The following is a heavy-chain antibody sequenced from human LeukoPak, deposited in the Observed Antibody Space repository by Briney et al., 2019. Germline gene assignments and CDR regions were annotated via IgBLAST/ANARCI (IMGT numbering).Heavy chain of an antibody. V-gene: IGHV3-7*04. J-gene: IGHJ4*02. CDR3: ARVYTCCY. D-gene: IGHD2-2*02. Sequence: PGGSLRLSCSGSGFTFSTNWMSWVRQAPGKGLEWVANIKEDGSEKNYADSVKGRFTISRDNAKNSLYLQMNSLSVVHWAVLYRARVYTCCYWRQGTLVIVSS. CDR1: GFTFSTNW. CDR2: IKEDGSEK.